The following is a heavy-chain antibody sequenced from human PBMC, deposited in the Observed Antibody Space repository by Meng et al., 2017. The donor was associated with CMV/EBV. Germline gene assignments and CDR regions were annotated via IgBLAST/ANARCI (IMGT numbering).Heavy chain of an antibody. J-gene: IGHJ6*04. CDR2: IYSCGST. Sequence: GESLKISCAASGFTVSSNYMSWVRQAPGKGLEWVSVIYSCGSTYYTDSVKGRFTISRDNSKNTLYLQMNSLRAEDTAVYYCAKHAGSYYSYYYYYGMDVWGKGTTVTVSS. V-gene: IGHV3-66*03. CDR3: AKHAGSYYSYYYYYGMDV. D-gene: IGHD1-26*01. CDR1: GFTVSSNY.